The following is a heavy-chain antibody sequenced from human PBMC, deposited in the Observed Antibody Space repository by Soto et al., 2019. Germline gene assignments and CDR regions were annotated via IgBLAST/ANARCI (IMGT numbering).Heavy chain of an antibody. J-gene: IGHJ4*01. V-gene: IGHV4-34*01. D-gene: IGHD4-4*01. CDR2: INHSGSD. CDR1: GGSFSGYY. CDR3: ARDPTDYSTAAYCDC. Sequence: QVQLQQWGAGLLKPSETLSLTCAVSGGSFSGYYWNWIRQPPGKGLEWIGDINHSGSDNYNPSLKSRVTISVDTSKNQCSLNLISVTAADTAVYYCARDPTDYSTAAYCDCWGHGTLVTVSS.